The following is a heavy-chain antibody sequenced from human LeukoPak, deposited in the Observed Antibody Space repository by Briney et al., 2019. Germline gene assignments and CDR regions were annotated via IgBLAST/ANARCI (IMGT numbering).Heavy chain of an antibody. CDR2: ISYDGSNK. J-gene: IGHJ3*01. Sequence: GGSLRLSCAASGSTFSSYAMHWVRQAPGKGLEWVAVISYDGSNKYYADSVKGRFTISRDNSKNTLYLQMNSLRAEDTAVYYCARDNVVVVVAASLGVWGQGTMVTVSS. V-gene: IGHV3-30*04. CDR1: GSTFSSYA. D-gene: IGHD2-15*01. CDR3: ARDNVVVVVAASLGV.